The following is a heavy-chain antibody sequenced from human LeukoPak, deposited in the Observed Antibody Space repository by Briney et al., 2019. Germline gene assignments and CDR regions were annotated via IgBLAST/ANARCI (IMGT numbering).Heavy chain of an antibody. CDR1: GGSFSGYY. CDR2: INHSGST. CDR3: ARYSSTWYFSD. J-gene: IGHJ4*02. Sequence: SETLSLTCAVYGGSFSGYYWSWIRQPPGKGLEWIGEINHSGSTSYNPSLKSRVTISVDTSKYQFSLRLSSVTAADTAVYYCARYSSTWYFSDWGQGTLVTVSS. V-gene: IGHV4-34*01. D-gene: IGHD6-13*01.